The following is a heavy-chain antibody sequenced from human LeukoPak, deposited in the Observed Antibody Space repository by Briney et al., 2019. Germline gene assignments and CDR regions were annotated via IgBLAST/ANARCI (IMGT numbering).Heavy chain of an antibody. V-gene: IGHV3-7*03. CDR1: GFTFSSYW. CDR2: IKEDGSEK. Sequence: GGSLRLSCAASGFTFSSYWMSWVRQAPGKGLEWVANIKEDGSEKYYVDAVKGRFTISRDNAKNSLYLQMNSLRAEDTALYYCAKNMAAYYYAAGNIDYWGQGTLVTVSS. J-gene: IGHJ4*02. CDR3: AKNMAAYYYAAGNIDY. D-gene: IGHD3-10*01.